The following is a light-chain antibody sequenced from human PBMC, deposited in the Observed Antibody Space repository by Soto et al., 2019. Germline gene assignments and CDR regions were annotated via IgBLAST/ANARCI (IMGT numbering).Light chain of an antibody. CDR2: GVR. CDR3: TSFTTTRFYV. CDR1: SSDVGAYVY. V-gene: IGLV2-14*01. Sequence: QSALTQPASVSGSPGQSITISCGGTSSDVGAYVYVSWYQQYPGKAPKLLIHGVRNRPPGISSRFSASKSGLTASLTISGLQAEDEADYYCTSFTTTRFYVFGPGTKVTVL. J-gene: IGLJ1*01.